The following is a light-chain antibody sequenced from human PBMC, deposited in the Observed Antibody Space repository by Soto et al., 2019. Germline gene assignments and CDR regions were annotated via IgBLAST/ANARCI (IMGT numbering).Light chain of an antibody. J-gene: IGKJ1*01. V-gene: IGKV1-8*01. CDR1: QGISSY. CDR2: AAS. Sequence: AIRMTQSPSSLSASTGDRVTITCRASQGISSYLAWYQQKPGKAPKLLIYAASTLHSGVPSRFSGSGPGTDFTLTISSLQPEDFATYYCQQLNSYPPWTFGQGTKVDIK. CDR3: QQLNSYPPWT.